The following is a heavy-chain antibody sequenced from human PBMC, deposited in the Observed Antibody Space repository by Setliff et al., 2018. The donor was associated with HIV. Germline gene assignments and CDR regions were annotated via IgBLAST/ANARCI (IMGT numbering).Heavy chain of an antibody. V-gene: IGHV4-34*01. Sequence: SETLSLTCAVFGGSFTDIGGSFTDYYWIWIRQPPGKGLEWIGEINHSGSTHYNPSLKSRFTISVDTSENQFSLNLSSVTAADTAVYYCARHGAFYYYYYMDVWGKGTTVTVSS. J-gene: IGHJ6*03. CDR1: GGSFTDIGGSFTDYY. CDR2: INHSGST. CDR3: ARHGAFYYYYYMDV.